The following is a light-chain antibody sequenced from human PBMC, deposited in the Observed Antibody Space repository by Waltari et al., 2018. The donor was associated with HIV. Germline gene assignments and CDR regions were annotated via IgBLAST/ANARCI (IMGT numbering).Light chain of an antibody. CDR3: QVWHSNSDHVV. CDR2: DDS. CDR1: NNGSQS. Sequence: SSVLTQPPSVSVAPGQTARITREGNNNGSQSVHWYQQRPGQAPALVVHDDSDRPSGIPERFSGSNSGNTATLTISRVEAGDEADYYCQVWHSNSDHVVFGGGTKLTVL. V-gene: IGLV3-21*02. J-gene: IGLJ2*01.